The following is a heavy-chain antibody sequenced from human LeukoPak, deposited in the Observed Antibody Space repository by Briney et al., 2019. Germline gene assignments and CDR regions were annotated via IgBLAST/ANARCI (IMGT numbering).Heavy chain of an antibody. Sequence: GGSLRLSCAASGFTFSSYSMNWVRQAPGKGLEWVSSISSSSSYIYYADSVKGRFTISRDNAKNSLYLQMNSLRAEDTAVYYCARDRFASQTNWFDPWGQGTLVTVSS. CDR3: ARDRFASQTNWFDP. CDR2: ISSSSSYI. V-gene: IGHV3-21*01. CDR1: GFTFSSYS. J-gene: IGHJ5*02. D-gene: IGHD3-3*01.